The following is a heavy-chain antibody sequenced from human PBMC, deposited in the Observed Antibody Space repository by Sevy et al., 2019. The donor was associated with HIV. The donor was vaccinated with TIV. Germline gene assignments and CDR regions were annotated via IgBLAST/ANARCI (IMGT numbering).Heavy chain of an antibody. D-gene: IGHD3-10*02. V-gene: IGHV3-30*18. Sequence: GGSLRLSCSAFGFTFQTFGMHWVRQSPGKGPEWLAVISSGGLNRNYADSVRGRFTISRDNSKNLLFLQMNSLIPNDTAVYFCTKESLRGTYIRGDFDHWGQGTLVTVSS. CDR1: GFTFQTFG. CDR3: TKESLRGTYIRGDFDH. J-gene: IGHJ4*02. CDR2: ISSGGLNR.